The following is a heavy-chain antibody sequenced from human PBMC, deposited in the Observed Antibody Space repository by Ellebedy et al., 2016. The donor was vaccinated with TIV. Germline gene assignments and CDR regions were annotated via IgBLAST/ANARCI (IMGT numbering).Heavy chain of an antibody. D-gene: IGHD3-16*01. Sequence: AASVKVSCKASGYTFTSYDINWVRQATGQGLEWMGWMNPNSGNTGYAQKFQGRVTMTRNTSISTAYMELSSLRSEDTAVYYCASGGGSYPEREFDYWGQGTLVTVSS. CDR1: GYTFTSYD. CDR2: MNPNSGNT. CDR3: ASGGGSYPEREFDY. J-gene: IGHJ4*02. V-gene: IGHV1-8*01.